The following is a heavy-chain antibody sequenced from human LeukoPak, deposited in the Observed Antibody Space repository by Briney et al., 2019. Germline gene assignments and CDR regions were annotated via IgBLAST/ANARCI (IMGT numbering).Heavy chain of an antibody. Sequence: ASVKVSCKASGYTFTSYGISWVRQAPGQGLEWVGWISAYNGNTNYAQKLQGRVTMTTDTSTSTAYMELRSLRSDDTAVYYCARDFSSDDAFDIWGQGTMVTVSS. CDR1: GYTFTSYG. CDR3: ARDFSSDDAFDI. J-gene: IGHJ3*02. V-gene: IGHV1-18*01. D-gene: IGHD6-25*01. CDR2: ISAYNGNT.